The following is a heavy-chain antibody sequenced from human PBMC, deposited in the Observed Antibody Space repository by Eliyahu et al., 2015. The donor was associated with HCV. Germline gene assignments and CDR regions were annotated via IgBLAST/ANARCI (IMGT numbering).Heavy chain of an antibody. V-gene: IGHV5-51*01. CDR1: GYDFTGYW. CDR3: ARIRDGYMDY. D-gene: IGHD5-24*01. J-gene: IGHJ4*02. CDR2: IYPGDSDS. Sequence: EVQLVQSGAEXKKAGESLKISCKGSGYDFTGYWIGWVRQMPGKGLEWMGNIYPGDSDSRYSPSFQGQVTLSVDKSISAAYLQWSSLRASDSAMYYCARIRDGYMDYWGQGTLVTVSS.